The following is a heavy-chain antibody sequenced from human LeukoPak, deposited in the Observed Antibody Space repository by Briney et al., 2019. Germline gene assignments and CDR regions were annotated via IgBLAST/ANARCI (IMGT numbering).Heavy chain of an antibody. D-gene: IGHD6-13*01. V-gene: IGHV3-48*01. CDR3: ARGGEEYTSSWYDY. CDR1: GFTFSSYS. J-gene: IGHJ4*02. Sequence: PGGSLRLSRAASGFTFSSYSMNWVRQAPGKGLEWVSYINSGSRTIYYSDSVKGRFTISRDNAKNSLYLQMNSLRAEDTAVYYCARGGEEYTSSWYDYWGQGTLVTVSS. CDR2: INSGSRTI.